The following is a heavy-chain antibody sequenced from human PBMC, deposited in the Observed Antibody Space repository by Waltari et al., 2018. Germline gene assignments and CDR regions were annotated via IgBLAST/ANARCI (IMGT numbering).Heavy chain of an antibody. Sequence: QVQLVQSGAEVKKPGSSVKVSCKASGGTFSSYAISWVRPPPGQGLEWMGGIIPIFGTANYAQKFQGRVTITADKSTSTAYMELSSLRSEDTAVYYCARDRTYCSSTSCSLNYWGQGTLVTVSS. CDR3: ARDRTYCSSTSCSLNY. J-gene: IGHJ4*02. CDR1: GGTFSSYA. D-gene: IGHD2-2*01. V-gene: IGHV1-69*14. CDR2: IIPIFGTA.